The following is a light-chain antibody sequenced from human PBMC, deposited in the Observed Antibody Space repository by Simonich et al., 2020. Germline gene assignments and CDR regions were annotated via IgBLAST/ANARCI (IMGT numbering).Light chain of an antibody. CDR2: GAS. J-gene: IGKJ2*01. CDR3: QQYNNWSYT. V-gene: IGKV3-15*01. CDR1: QSVSSN. Sequence: EIVMTQSPATLSVSPGERATLSCRASQSVSSNLAWYQQKPGQAPTLLIYGASPRATGIPARFSGSGSVTEFTLTISSLQSEDFAVYYCQQYNNWSYTFGQGTKLEIK.